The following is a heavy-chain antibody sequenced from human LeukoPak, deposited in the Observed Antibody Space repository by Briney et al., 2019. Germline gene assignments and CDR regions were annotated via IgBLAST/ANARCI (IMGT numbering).Heavy chain of an antibody. CDR3: ARLRYSYSYYYYSYYMDV. Sequence: GGSLRLSCAASGFTFSSYSMNWVRQAPGKGLEWVSSISSSSSYIYYADSVKGRFTISRDNAKNSLYLQMNSLRAEDTAVYYCARLRYSYSYYYYSYYMDVWGKGTTVTVSS. D-gene: IGHD5-18*01. V-gene: IGHV3-21*01. CDR1: GFTFSSYS. CDR2: ISSSSSYI. J-gene: IGHJ6*03.